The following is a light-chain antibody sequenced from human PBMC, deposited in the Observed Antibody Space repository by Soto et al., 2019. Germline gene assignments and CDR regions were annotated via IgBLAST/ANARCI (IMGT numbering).Light chain of an antibody. Sequence: THCPVTLSVPPCETANLSSRPSQSVSTSYLAWYQQKPGQAPRLLIYGASSRATGIPDRFSGSGSGTDFTLTISGLEPEDFAVYYCQQYGNSRGTFGQGTKVDI. CDR1: QSVSTSY. J-gene: IGKJ1*01. V-gene: IGKV3-20*01. CDR2: GAS. CDR3: QQYGNSRGT.